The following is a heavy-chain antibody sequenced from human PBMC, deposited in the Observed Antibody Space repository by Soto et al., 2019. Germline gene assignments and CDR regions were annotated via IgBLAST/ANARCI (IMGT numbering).Heavy chain of an antibody. Sequence: QVQLQESGPGLVKPSQTLSLTCTVSGGSISSGGYYWSWIRQHPGKGLEWIGYIYYSGSTYYNPSLTSRVTISVDTSKNQFSLKLSSVTAADTAVYYCARDRVVRDSYGMDVWGQGTTVTVSS. J-gene: IGHJ6*02. D-gene: IGHD3-10*01. V-gene: IGHV4-31*03. CDR1: GGSISSGGYY. CDR2: IYYSGST. CDR3: ARDRVVRDSYGMDV.